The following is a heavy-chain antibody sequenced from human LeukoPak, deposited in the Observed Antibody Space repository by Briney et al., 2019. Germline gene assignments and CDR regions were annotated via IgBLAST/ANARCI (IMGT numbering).Heavy chain of an antibody. D-gene: IGHD3-3*01. Sequence: ASVKVSCKASGYTFTSYYMHCVRQAPGQGLEWMGIINPSGGSTSYAQKFQGRVTMTRDMSTSTVYMELSSLRSEDTAVYYCARDLSKTYDFWSGYFDYWGQGTLVTVSS. J-gene: IGHJ4*02. CDR3: ARDLSKTYDFWSGYFDY. V-gene: IGHV1-46*01. CDR1: GYTFTSYY. CDR2: INPSGGST.